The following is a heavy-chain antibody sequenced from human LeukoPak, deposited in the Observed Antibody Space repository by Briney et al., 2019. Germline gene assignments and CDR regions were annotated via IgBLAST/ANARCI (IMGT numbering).Heavy chain of an antibody. CDR1: GGSLSSGSYY. CDR3: ARVGIDCSGGSCYFGIDY. D-gene: IGHD2-15*01. CDR2: IYYSGST. J-gene: IGHJ4*02. Sequence: SETLSLTCTVSGGSLSSGSYYWGWIRQPPGKGLEWIGYIYYSGSTNYNPSLKSRVTISVDTPKNQFSLKLSSVTAADTAVYYCARVGIDCSGGSCYFGIDYWGQGTLVTVSS. V-gene: IGHV4-61*01.